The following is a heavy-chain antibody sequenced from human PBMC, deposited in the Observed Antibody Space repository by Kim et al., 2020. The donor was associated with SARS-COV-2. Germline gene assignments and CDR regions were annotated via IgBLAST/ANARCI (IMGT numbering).Heavy chain of an antibody. D-gene: IGHD3-10*01. V-gene: IGHV4-39*01. CDR3: VRHGSGSYWRGFDY. Sequence: TPSLKSRLTISVDTSKNPFSLKLSSVTAPDTAVYYCVRHGSGSYWRGFDYRGQGTLVTVSS. J-gene: IGHJ4*02.